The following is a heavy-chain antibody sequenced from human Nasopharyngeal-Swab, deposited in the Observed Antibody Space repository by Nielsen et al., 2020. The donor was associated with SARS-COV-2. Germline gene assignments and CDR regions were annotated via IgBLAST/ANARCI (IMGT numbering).Heavy chain of an antibody. D-gene: IGHD3-22*01. CDR3: VRESPVTMVVDYYYGMGV. Sequence: GESLKISCAASGFTFSSYSMNWVRQAPGKGLEWVSSISSSSSYIYYADSVKGRFTISRDNAKNSLYLQMNSLRAEDTAVYYCVRESPVTMVVDYYYGMGVWGQGTTVTVSS. CDR2: ISSSSSYI. J-gene: IGHJ6*02. V-gene: IGHV3-21*01. CDR1: GFTFSSYS.